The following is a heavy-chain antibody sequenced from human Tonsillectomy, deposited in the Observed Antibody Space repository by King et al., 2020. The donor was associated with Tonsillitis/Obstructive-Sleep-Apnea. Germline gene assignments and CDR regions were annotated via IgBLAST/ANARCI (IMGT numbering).Heavy chain of an antibody. Sequence: VPLVASGAAVTPPGASVKFSCTASVSAFTRYDLVWVRQAPGQVLEWLGWMNPNSGNTGYAQEFRGRVTMTSVTSITTASMELRSLKSAATAGDVGARARRNQRREEDGGKGTRGT. D-gene: IGHD1-14*01. CDR1: VSAFTRYD. J-gene: IGHJ4*02. CDR2: MNPNSGNT. CDR3: ARARRNQRREED. V-gene: IGHV1-8*01.